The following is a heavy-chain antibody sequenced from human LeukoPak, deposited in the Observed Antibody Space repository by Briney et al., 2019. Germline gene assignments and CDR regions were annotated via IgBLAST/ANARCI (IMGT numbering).Heavy chain of an antibody. CDR1: GYSISSGYY. V-gene: IGHV4-38-2*02. Sequence: SETLSLTCSVSGYSISSGYYWSWIRQPPGKGLEWIGEINHSGSTNYNPSLKSRVTISVDTSKNQFSLKLSSVTAADTAVYYCARHRIYCSSTSCYKVFDPWGQGTLVTVSS. D-gene: IGHD2-2*02. CDR2: INHSGST. CDR3: ARHRIYCSSTSCYKVFDP. J-gene: IGHJ5*02.